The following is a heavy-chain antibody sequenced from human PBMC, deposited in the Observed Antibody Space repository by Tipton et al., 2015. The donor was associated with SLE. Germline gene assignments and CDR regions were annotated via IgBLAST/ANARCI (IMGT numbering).Heavy chain of an antibody. D-gene: IGHD3-10*01. V-gene: IGHV4-31*03. Sequence: TLSLTCTVSGGSISSGGYYWSWIRQHPGKGLGWIGYIYYSGSTYYNPSLKSRVTISVDTSKNQFSLKLSSVTAADTAVYYCARGFKGIGARVAYWGQGTLVTVSS. CDR3: ARGFKGIGARVAY. CDR1: GGSISSGGYY. CDR2: IYYSGST. J-gene: IGHJ4*02.